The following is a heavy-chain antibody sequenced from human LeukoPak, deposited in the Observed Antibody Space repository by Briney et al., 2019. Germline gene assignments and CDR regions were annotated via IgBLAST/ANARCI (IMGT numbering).Heavy chain of an antibody. CDR2: IWYDGSNK. CDR3: ARDAGHHYDFWSGYFSSDAGRPFDI. J-gene: IGHJ3*02. CDR1: GFTFSSSG. Sequence: PGRSLRLSCAASGFTFSSSGMHWVRQAPGKGLEWVAVIWYDGSNKYYADSVKGRFTISRDNSKNTLYLQMNSLRAEDTAVYYCARDAGHHYDFWSGYFSSDAGRPFDIWGQGTMVTVSS. D-gene: IGHD3-3*01. V-gene: IGHV3-33*01.